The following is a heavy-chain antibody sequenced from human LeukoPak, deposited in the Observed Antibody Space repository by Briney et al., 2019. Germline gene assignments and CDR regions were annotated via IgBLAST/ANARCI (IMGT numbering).Heavy chain of an antibody. CDR1: GFTFSSYG. CDR2: ISYDGSNK. Sequence: TGGSLRLSCAASGFTFSSYGMHWVRQAPGKGLEWVAVISYDGSNKYYADSVKGRFTISRDNSKNTLYLQMNSLRAEDTAVYYCARDRRRTSSFLFDYWGQGTLVTVSS. V-gene: IGHV3-30*03. D-gene: IGHD2-8*01. CDR3: ARDRRRTSSFLFDY. J-gene: IGHJ4*02.